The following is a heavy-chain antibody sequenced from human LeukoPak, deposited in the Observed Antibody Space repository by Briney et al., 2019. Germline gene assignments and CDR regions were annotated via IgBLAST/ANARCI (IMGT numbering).Heavy chain of an antibody. J-gene: IGHJ5*02. D-gene: IGHD3-10*01. Sequence: SETLSLTCAVYGGSFSGYYWSWLRQPPGKGLEWIGEINHSGSTNYNPSLKSRVTISVDTSKNQFSLKLSSVTAADTAVYYCARGLGPSMVRGVIIGNNWFDPWGQGTLVTVSS. CDR1: GGSFSGYY. V-gene: IGHV4-34*01. CDR2: INHSGST. CDR3: ARGLGPSMVRGVIIGNNWFDP.